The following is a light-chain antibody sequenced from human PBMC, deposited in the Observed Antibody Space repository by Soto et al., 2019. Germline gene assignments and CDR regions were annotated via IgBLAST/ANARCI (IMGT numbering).Light chain of an antibody. Sequence: QSALTQPPSASGSPGQSVTISCTGTSSDVGGYNYVSWYQQHPGKAPKLMIYEVTKRPSGVPDRFSGSKSVNTASLTVSGLQAEDEADYYCSSHAGINNVVFGGGTKLTV. CDR3: SSHAGINNVV. CDR1: SSDVGGYNY. V-gene: IGLV2-8*01. CDR2: EVT. J-gene: IGLJ3*02.